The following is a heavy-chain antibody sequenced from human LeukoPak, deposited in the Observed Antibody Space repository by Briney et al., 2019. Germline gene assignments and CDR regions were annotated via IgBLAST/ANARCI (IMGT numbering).Heavy chain of an antibody. J-gene: IGHJ4*02. CDR2: ISSSGSTI. CDR3: ARRIAAAGLYFDY. V-gene: IGHV3-11*04. CDR1: GFTFSDYY. Sequence: GGSLRLSCAASGFTFSDYYMSSIRQAPGKGLEWVSYISSSGSTIYYADSVKGRFTISRDNAKNSLYLQMNSLRAEDTAVYYCARRIAAAGLYFDYWGQGTLVTVSS. D-gene: IGHD6-13*01.